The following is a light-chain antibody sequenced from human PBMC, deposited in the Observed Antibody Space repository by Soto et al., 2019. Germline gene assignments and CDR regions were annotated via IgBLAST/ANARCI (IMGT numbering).Light chain of an antibody. Sequence: EVVLTQSPATLSLSPGEKATLSCRASQDINTYLGWYQQKPGQPPRLLIYDASNRASGIPARFSGGGSGTDFTLTIDTLEPEDFAIYYCQHRYNWPLTFGAGTKVEI. CDR2: DAS. J-gene: IGKJ4*01. V-gene: IGKV3-11*01. CDR1: QDINTY. CDR3: QHRYNWPLT.